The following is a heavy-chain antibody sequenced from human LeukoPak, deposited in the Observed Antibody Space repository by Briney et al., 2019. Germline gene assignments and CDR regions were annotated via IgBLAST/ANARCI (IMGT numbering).Heavy chain of an antibody. CDR1: GGSISSYC. Sequence: SETLSLTCTVSGGSISSYCWSWVRQYPGKGLEWIGYIFTSGRTDYNPSLKSRVTMSVDTSKNQLSIELRFLTAADTAVYYCATSHDVKTAPYDLWGQGTLVTVSS. CDR2: IFTSGRT. CDR3: ATSHDVKTAPYDL. V-gene: IGHV4-4*09. J-gene: IGHJ5*02. D-gene: IGHD2-21*01.